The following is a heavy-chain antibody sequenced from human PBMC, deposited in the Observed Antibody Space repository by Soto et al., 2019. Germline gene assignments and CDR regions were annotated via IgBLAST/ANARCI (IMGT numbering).Heavy chain of an antibody. V-gene: IGHV3-30*03. J-gene: IGHJ6*02. D-gene: IGHD3-10*01. Sequence: GGSLRLSCAASGFTFSSCGMHWVRQAPGKGLEWVAVISYDGSNKYYADSVKGRFTISRDDSKNTLYLQMNSLKTEDTAVYYCMAMVRGVISYYYYGMDVWGQGTTVTV. CDR1: GFTFSSCG. CDR3: MAMVRGVISYYYYGMDV. CDR2: ISYDGSNK.